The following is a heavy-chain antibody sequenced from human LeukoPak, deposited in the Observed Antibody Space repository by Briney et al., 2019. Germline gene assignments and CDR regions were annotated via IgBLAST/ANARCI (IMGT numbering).Heavy chain of an antibody. Sequence: GSLRLSCTASGFTFSNYGMHWVRQAPGKGLEWVAFIRYDGSEKYYADSVKGRITISRDSSKNTLYLQMGSLRAEDMAVYYCARDGQLTTVTTAENWFDPWGQGTLVTVSS. V-gene: IGHV3-30*02. CDR1: GFTFSNYG. D-gene: IGHD4-17*01. J-gene: IGHJ5*02. CDR3: ARDGQLTTVTTAENWFDP. CDR2: IRYDGSEK.